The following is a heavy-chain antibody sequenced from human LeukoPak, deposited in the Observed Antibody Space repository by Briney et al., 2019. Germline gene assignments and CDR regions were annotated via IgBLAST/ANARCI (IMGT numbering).Heavy chain of an antibody. D-gene: IGHD2-2*01. CDR3: SKDPCNSASYQRRDAFDM. Sequence: PSETLSLTCSVSGLPIRNYYWGWVRQPAGKGLEWIGRIHTSGNTNYKPSLQGPVNQSVVPAHNQFFPVLGPVTGPDPALHYCSKDPCNSASYQRRDAFDMWGQGTMVTVSS. J-gene: IGHJ3*02. CDR1: GLPIRNYY. V-gene: IGHV4-4*07. CDR2: IHTSGNT.